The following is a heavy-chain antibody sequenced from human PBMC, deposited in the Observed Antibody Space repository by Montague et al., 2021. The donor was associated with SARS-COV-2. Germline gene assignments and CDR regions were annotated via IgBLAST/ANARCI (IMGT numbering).Heavy chain of an antibody. J-gene: IGHJ6*02. D-gene: IGHD2-2*01. CDR1: GGSFSSYA. CDR2: ISYDGSNK. V-gene: IGHV3-30-3*01. CDR3: ARDAAIVVVPAAIQYYYYGMDV. Sequence: LSLTCTVSGGSFSSYAMHWVRQAPGKGLEWVAVISYDGSNKYYADSVKGRFTISRDNSKNTLYLQMNSLRAEDTAVYYCARDAAIVVVPAAIQYYYYGMDVWGQGTTVTISS.